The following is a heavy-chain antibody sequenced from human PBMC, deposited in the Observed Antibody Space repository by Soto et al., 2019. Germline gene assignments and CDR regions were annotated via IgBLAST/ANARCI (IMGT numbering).Heavy chain of an antibody. Sequence: GGSLRLSCAVSGLTFSDFWMTWVREAPGKGLEWVANIKEDGSEKHYVDSVKGRFTISRDNAKNSLYLELNILRAEDTAVYYCGRGHWAPDYWGQGTLVTVSS. J-gene: IGHJ4*02. V-gene: IGHV3-7*04. D-gene: IGHD3-16*01. CDR3: GRGHWAPDY. CDR1: GLTFSDFW. CDR2: IKEDGSEK.